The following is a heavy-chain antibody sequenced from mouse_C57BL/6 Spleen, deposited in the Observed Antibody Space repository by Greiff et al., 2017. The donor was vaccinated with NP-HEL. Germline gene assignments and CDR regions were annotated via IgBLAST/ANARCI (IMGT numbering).Heavy chain of an antibody. D-gene: IGHD4-1*01. CDR3: ARLGRGPYFDY. J-gene: IGHJ2*01. Sequence: QVQLKQPGAELVKPGASVKLSCKASGYTFTSYWMHWVKQRPGQGLEWIGMIHPNSGSTNYNEKFKSKATLTVDKSSSTAYMQLSSLTSEDSAVYYCARLGRGPYFDYWGQGTTLTVSS. CDR2: IHPNSGST. V-gene: IGHV1-64*01. CDR1: GYTFTSYW.